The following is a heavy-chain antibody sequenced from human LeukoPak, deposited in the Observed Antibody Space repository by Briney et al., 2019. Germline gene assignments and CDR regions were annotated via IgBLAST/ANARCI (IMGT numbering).Heavy chain of an antibody. CDR3: AREPQGDSSGYDAFDI. J-gene: IGHJ3*02. D-gene: IGHD3-22*01. Sequence: GSLRLSCAASGFTFSSYGMHWVRQAPGKGLEWVAVIWYDGSNKYYADSVKGRFTISRDNSKNTLYLQMNSLRAEDTAVYYCAREPQGDSSGYDAFDIWGQGTMVTVSS. V-gene: IGHV3-33*01. CDR2: IWYDGSNK. CDR1: GFTFSSYG.